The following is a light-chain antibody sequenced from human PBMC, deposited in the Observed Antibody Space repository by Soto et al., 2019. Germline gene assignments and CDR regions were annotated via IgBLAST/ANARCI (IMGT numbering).Light chain of an antibody. CDR2: SNN. V-gene: IGLV1-44*01. CDR1: SSNIGSNT. J-gene: IGLJ1*01. Sequence: QSVLTQPPSASGTPGQRVTISCSGSSSNIGSNTVNWYQQLPGTAPKLLIYSNNQRPSGVPARFSGAKSGTSAALAISGLQSEDEADYYCAAWDESLNGYVFGTGTKLTVL. CDR3: AAWDESLNGYV.